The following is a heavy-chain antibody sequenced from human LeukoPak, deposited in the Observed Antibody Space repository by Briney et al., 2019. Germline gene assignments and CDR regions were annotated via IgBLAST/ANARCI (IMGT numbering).Heavy chain of an antibody. Sequence: GGSLRLSCAASGFTFSSYAMSWVRQAPGKGLEWVSAISGSGGSTYYPDSVKGRLTISRDNSKNTLYLQMNNLRAEDTAVYYCAKSTGYSYGYFDYWGQGTLVTVSS. V-gene: IGHV3-23*01. J-gene: IGHJ4*02. CDR1: GFTFSSYA. CDR3: AKSTGYSYGYFDY. D-gene: IGHD5-18*01. CDR2: ISGSGGST.